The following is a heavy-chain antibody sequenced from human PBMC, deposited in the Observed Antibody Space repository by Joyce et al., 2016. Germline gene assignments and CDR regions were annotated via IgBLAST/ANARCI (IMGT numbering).Heavy chain of an antibody. D-gene: IGHD6-13*01. J-gene: IGHJ4*02. Sequence: QVQLQESGPGLVKPSETLSLTCTVSGDSIGTYYWNWIRQPPGKGLEWIGYIFYTGSTNYNPSLKSRVTMSVDMSKNQFSLNLNSVTAADTAVYYCARVGSSWSFGYWGQGTLVTVS. CDR3: ARVGSSWSFGY. V-gene: IGHV4-59*01. CDR1: GDSIGTYY. CDR2: IFYTGST.